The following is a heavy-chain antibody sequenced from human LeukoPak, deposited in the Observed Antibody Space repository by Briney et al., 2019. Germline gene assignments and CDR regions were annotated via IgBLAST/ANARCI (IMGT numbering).Heavy chain of an antibody. J-gene: IGHJ5*02. CDR3: ARFHTSGSRPNNWFDP. Sequence: PSETLSLTCTVSGYSISSGYYWGWIRQPPGKGLEWIGSIYHSGSTYYNPSLKSRVTISVDTSKNQFSLKLSSVTAADTAVYYCARFHTSGSRPNNWFDPWGQGTLVTVSS. V-gene: IGHV4-38-2*02. CDR2: IYHSGST. D-gene: IGHD3-10*01. CDR1: GYSISSGYY.